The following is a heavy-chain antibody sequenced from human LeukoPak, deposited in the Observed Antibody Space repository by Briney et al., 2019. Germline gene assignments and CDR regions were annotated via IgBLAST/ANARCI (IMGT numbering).Heavy chain of an antibody. Sequence: GGSLRLSCAASGFAFSPYAMHWVRQAPGKGLEWVAVISYDGSNKYYADSVKGRFTISRDNSKNTLYLQMNSLRDEDTAVYYCAGDPQPDLTGTTNFDYWGQGTLVTVSS. V-gene: IGHV3-30-3*01. CDR1: GFAFSPYA. CDR2: ISYDGSNK. CDR3: AGDPQPDLTGTTNFDY. D-gene: IGHD1-7*01. J-gene: IGHJ4*02.